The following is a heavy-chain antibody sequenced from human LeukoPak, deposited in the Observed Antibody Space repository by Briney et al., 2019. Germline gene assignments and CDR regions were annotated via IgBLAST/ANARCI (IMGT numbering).Heavy chain of an antibody. Sequence: PSETLSLTCTVAGGSISSYYWSWIRQPPGKGLEYSGFIYYRGTTKYNPSLKSRATISVDTSKNQFSLKLTSVTAADTAVYYCARGRYYYDSSGYYYDNWFDPWGQGTLVTVSP. CDR3: ARGRYYYDSSGYYYDNWFDP. V-gene: IGHV4-59*01. CDR1: GGSISSYY. CDR2: IYYRGTT. D-gene: IGHD3-22*01. J-gene: IGHJ5*02.